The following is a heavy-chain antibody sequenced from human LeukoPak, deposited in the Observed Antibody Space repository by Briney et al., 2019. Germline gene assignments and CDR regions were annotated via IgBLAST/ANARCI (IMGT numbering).Heavy chain of an antibody. V-gene: IGHV3-23*01. CDR3: AKEGGIVLMVYAISNWFDP. Sequence: GGSLRLSCAASGFTFSSYAMSWVRQAPGKGLEWVSAISGSGGSTYYAGSVKGRFTISRDNSKNTLYLRMNSLRAEDTAVYYCAKEGGIVLMVYAISNWFDPWGQGTLVTVSS. CDR1: GFTFSSYA. D-gene: IGHD2-8*01. CDR2: ISGSGGST. J-gene: IGHJ5*02.